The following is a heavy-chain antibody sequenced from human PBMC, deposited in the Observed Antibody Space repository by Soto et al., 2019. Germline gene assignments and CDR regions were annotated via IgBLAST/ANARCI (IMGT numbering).Heavy chain of an antibody. D-gene: IGHD6-19*01. Sequence: PSETLSLTCAVYGGSFSGYYWSWIRQPPGKGLEWIGEINHSGSTNYNPSLKSRVTISVDTSKNQFSLKLSSVTAADTAVYYCARGARTAVAGKKYYYYGMDVWGQGNTVAV. J-gene: IGHJ6*02. CDR3: ARGARTAVAGKKYYYYGMDV. CDR2: INHSGST. V-gene: IGHV4-34*01. CDR1: GGSFSGYY.